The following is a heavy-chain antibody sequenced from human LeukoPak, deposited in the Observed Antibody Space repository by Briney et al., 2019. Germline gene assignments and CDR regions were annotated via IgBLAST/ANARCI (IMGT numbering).Heavy chain of an antibody. J-gene: IGHJ4*02. D-gene: IGHD3-22*01. CDR3: ARDDPRHYYDSSGLDY. Sequence: GASVKVSCKASGYTFSSYGISWVRQAPGQGLEWMGWISAYNGNTNYAQKLQGRVTMTTDTSTSTAYMELRSLRSDDTDVYYCARDDPRHYYDSSGLDYWGQGTLVTVSS. V-gene: IGHV1-18*01. CDR1: GYTFSSYG. CDR2: ISAYNGNT.